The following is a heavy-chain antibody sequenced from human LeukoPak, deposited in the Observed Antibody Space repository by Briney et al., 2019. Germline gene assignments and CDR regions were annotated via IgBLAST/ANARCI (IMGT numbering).Heavy chain of an antibody. CDR1: GFTFSDYY. CDR3: ASERWFGESSTGY. J-gene: IGHJ4*02. Sequence: GGSLRLSCAAPGFTFSDYYMSWIRQAPGKGLEWVSYISSSGSTIYYADSVKGRFTISRDNAKNSLYLQMNSLRAEDTAVYYCASERWFGESSTGYWGQGTLVTVSS. V-gene: IGHV3-11*01. D-gene: IGHD3-10*01. CDR2: ISSSGSTI.